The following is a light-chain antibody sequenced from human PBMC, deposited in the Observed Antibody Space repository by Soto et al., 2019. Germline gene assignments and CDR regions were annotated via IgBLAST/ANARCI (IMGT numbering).Light chain of an antibody. Sequence: QSVLTQPASVSGSPGQSITISCTGTSSDVGSYNLVSWYQQHPGKAPKLMIYEGSKRPSGVSNRFSGSKSGNTASLTISGLQAEDQAAYYCCSYAASSTSYVFGTGTEVTV. V-gene: IGLV2-23*01. J-gene: IGLJ1*01. CDR1: SSDVGSYNL. CDR3: CSYAASSTSYV. CDR2: EGS.